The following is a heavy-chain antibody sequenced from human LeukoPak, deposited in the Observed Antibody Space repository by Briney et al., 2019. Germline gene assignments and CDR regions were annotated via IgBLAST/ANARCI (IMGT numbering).Heavy chain of an antibody. CDR1: GGSFSGYY. V-gene: IGHV4-34*01. Sequence: SETLSLTCAVYGGSFSGYYWSWIRQPPGKGLEWIGEINHSGSTNYNPSLKSRVTISVDTSKNQFSLKLSSVTAADPAVYYCAEGGAGNNGTTADNAFYIWGQGTMVTVSS. CDR3: AEGGAGNNGTTADNAFYI. D-gene: IGHD1-1*01. CDR2: INHSGST. J-gene: IGHJ3*02.